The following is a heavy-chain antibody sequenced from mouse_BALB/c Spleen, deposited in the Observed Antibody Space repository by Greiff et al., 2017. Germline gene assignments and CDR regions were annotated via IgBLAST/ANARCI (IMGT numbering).Heavy chain of an antibody. CDR3: ARDRGYGNFFAY. CDR1: GFSLTSYG. CDR2: IWAGGST. D-gene: IGHD2-10*02. J-gene: IGHJ3*01. Sequence: VQLKESGPGLVAPSQSLSITCTVSGFSLTSYGVHWVRQPPGKGLEWLGVIWAGGSTNYNSALMSRLSISKDNSKSQVYLKMNSLQTDDTAMYYCARDRGYGNFFAYWGQGTLVTVSA. V-gene: IGHV2-9*02.